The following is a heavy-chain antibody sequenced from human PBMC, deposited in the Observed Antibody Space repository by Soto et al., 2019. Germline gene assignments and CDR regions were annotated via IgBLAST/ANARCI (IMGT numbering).Heavy chain of an antibody. CDR2: IYSGGST. J-gene: IGHJ6*02. V-gene: IGHV3-66*01. D-gene: IGHD6-13*01. CDR1: GFTVSSNY. CDR3: ARDYSPMGSSWYRGYYYGMDV. Sequence: PGGSLRLSCAASGFTVSSNYMSWVRQAPGKGLEWVSVIYSGGSTYYADSVKGRFTISRDNSKNTLYLQMNSLRAEDTAVYYCARDYSPMGSSWYRGYYYGMDVWGQGTTVTVSS.